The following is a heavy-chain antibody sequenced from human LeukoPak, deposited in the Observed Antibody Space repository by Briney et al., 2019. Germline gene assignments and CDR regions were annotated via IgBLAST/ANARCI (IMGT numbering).Heavy chain of an antibody. Sequence: SGGSLRLSCAASGFSFSRYGMDWVRQAPGKGLEWVAVIWFDGSDKNYADSVKGRFTISRDNSKNTVFLQMSSLRAEDTAVYFCVRDGGCDNTNCIRALDIWGQGTMVTVSS. V-gene: IGHV3-33*01. CDR2: IWFDGSDK. CDR3: VRDGGCDNTNCIRALDI. D-gene: IGHD6-19*01. CDR1: GFSFSRYG. J-gene: IGHJ3*02.